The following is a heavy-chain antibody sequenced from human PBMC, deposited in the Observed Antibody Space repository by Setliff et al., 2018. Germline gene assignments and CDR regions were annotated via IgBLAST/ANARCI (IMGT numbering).Heavy chain of an antibody. CDR3: ARGERRWLRFSLDY. J-gene: IGHJ4*02. Sequence: PSETLSLTCAVYGGSFSGYYWSWIPQPPGKGLEWIGEINHSGSTNYNPSLKSRVTISVDTSKNQFSLKLSSVTAADTAVYYCARGERRWLRFSLDYWGQGTLVTVSS. D-gene: IGHD5-12*01. CDR2: INHSGST. CDR1: GGSFSGYY. V-gene: IGHV4-34*01.